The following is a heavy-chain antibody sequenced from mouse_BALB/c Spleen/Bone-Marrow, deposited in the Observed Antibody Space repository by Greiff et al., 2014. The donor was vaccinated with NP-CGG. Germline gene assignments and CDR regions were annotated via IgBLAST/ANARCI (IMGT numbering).Heavy chain of an antibody. J-gene: IGHJ4*01. D-gene: IGHD2-1*01. CDR3: ASPYGNYDAMDY. CDR2: IYPGDGDT. CDR1: GYSFTSYW. V-gene: IGHV1-87*01. Sequence: LQLQESGAELARPGASVKLSCKASGYSFTSYWMQWVKHRPGQGLQWIGAIYPGDGDTRYTQKFRGKATLTADKSSNTAYMQLSSLTSEDSAVYFCASPYGNYDAMDYWGQGTSVTVSS.